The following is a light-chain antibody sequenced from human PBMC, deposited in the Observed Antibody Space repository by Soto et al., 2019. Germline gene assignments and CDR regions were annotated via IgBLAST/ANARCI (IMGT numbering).Light chain of an antibody. Sequence: EIVMKQSPATLSLSQGERATLSCRARQSVSSNLAWYQQKPGQAPRLLIYGASTRATGIPDRFSGSGSGTEFTLTISSLQSEDSAVYYCQQCYSSPPTFGQGTKVDIK. V-gene: IGKV3-15*01. CDR3: QQCYSSPPT. J-gene: IGKJ1*01. CDR1: QSVSSN. CDR2: GAS.